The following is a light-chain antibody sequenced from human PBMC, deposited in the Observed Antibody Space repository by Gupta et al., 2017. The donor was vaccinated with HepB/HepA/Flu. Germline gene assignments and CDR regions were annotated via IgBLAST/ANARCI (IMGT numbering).Light chain of an antibody. V-gene: IGLV3-1*01. J-gene: IGLJ2*01. CDR1: KLGDKY. CDR3: QAGDSSTVV. CDR2: QDS. Sequence: SYALTQPPSVSVSPGQTASITCSGDKLGDKYACRYQQKPAQHPVLVIYQDSKRPAGIRERFSGSTSATTATLTIGGTQARDEDDYYWQAGDSSTVVFGGGTKLTVL.